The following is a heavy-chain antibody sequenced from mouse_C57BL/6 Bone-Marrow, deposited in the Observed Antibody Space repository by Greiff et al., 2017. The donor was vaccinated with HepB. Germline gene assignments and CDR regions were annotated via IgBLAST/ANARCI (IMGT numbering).Heavy chain of an antibody. V-gene: IGHV14-2*01. CDR2: IDPEDGET. CDR1: GYTFTSYW. J-gene: IGHJ3*01. CDR3: ARAVYGSRKDFAY. Sequence: EVQLQQPGAELVKPGASVKLSCKASGYTFTSYWMHWVKQRPGRGLEWIGRIDPEDGETKYAPKFQGKATITADTSSNTAYLQLSSLTSEDTAVYYCARAVYGSRKDFAYWGQGTLVTVSA. D-gene: IGHD1-1*01.